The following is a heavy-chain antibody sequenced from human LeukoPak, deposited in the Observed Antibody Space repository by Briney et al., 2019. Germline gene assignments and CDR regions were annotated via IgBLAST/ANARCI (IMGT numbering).Heavy chain of an antibody. J-gene: IGHJ3*01. CDR3: AKWLWFGELLSTADY. V-gene: IGHV3-21*04. CDR2: ISSSSSYI. D-gene: IGHD3-10*01. Sequence: GGSLRLSCAASGFTFSTYAMSWVRQAPGKGLEWVSSISSSSSYIYYADSVKGRFTISRDNAKNSLYLQMNSLRAEDTAVYYCAKWLWFGELLSTADYWGQGTMVTVSS. CDR1: GFTFSTYA.